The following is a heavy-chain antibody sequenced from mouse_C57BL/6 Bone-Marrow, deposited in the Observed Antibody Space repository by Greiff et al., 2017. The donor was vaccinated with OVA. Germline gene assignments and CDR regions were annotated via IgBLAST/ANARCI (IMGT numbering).Heavy chain of an antibody. V-gene: IGHV3-1*01. Sequence: EVQLQESGPGMVKPSQSLSLTCTVTGYSITSGYDWHWIRHFPGNKLEWMGYISYSGSTNYNPSLKSPISITHDTSKNHFFLKLNSVTTEDTATYYCARGDYDYDSPFAYWGQGTLVTVSA. CDR1: GYSITSGYD. D-gene: IGHD2-4*01. J-gene: IGHJ3*01. CDR2: ISYSGST. CDR3: ARGDYDYDSPFAY.